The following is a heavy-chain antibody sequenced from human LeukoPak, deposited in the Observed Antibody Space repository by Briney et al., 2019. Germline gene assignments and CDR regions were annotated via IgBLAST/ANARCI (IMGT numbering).Heavy chain of an antibody. D-gene: IGHD3-10*01. Sequence: GGSLRLSCAASGFTFSNAWMSWVRQAPGKGLEWVGRTKSKTGGGTTDYAAPVKGRFTISRDDSKNTLYLQMNSLKTEDTAVYYCTTDLELLWFGELYDLWGRGTLVTVSS. V-gene: IGHV3-15*01. CDR3: TTDLELLWFGELYDL. CDR1: GFTFSNAW. J-gene: IGHJ2*01. CDR2: TKSKTGGGTT.